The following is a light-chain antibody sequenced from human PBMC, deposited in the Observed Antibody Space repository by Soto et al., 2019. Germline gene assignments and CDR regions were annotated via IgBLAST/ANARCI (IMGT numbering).Light chain of an antibody. Sequence: DIQMTQSPSTLSAPVGDGVTITCRASQSISSWLAWYQQKPGKAPKLLIYKASSLESGVPSRFSGSGSGTDFTLTITSLQPEDVATYYCQKYNSAPWTFGQGTKVEIK. CDR2: KAS. CDR1: QSISSW. CDR3: QKYNSAPWT. V-gene: IGKV1-5*03. J-gene: IGKJ1*01.